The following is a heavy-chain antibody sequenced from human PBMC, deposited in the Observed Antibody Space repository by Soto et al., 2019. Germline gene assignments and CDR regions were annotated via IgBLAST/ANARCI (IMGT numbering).Heavy chain of an antibody. J-gene: IGHJ5*02. D-gene: IGHD5-12*01. CDR2: ISAYNGNT. CDR1: GYTFTSYG. V-gene: IGHV1-18*01. CDR3: ARAHHPGVANP. Sequence: QVQLVQSGAEVKKPGASVKVSCKASGYTFTSYGISWVRQAPGQGLEWMGWISAYNGNTNSAQKLQGRVTMTTDTSTSIAYMELRGLRSDDPALYSCARAHHPGVANPWGQGTLVTVSS.